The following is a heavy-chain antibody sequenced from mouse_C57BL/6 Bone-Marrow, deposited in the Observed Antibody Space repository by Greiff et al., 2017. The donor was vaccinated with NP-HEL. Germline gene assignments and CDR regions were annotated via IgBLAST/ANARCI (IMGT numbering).Heavy chain of an antibody. CDR2: IWSGGST. CDR3: AKTATSGPYLFDY. CDR1: GFSLTSYC. Sequence: VKLVESGPGLVQPSQSLSITCTASGFSLTSYCVHWVRQSPGKGLEWLGVIWSGGSTDYNAAFISRLSISKDNSKSQAFYIMNRLQADDTAIYYCAKTATSGPYLFDYWGQGTTLTVSS. J-gene: IGHJ2*01. V-gene: IGHV2-2*01. D-gene: IGHD5-1*01.